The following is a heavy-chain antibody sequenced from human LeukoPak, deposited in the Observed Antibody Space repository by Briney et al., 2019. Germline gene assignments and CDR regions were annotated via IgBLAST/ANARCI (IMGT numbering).Heavy chain of an antibody. D-gene: IGHD2-2*01. Sequence: ASVRVSCKASGYTFTVYYMHWVRQAPGQGLEWMGWINPNSGGTNYAQKFQGWVTMTRDTSISTAYMELSRLRSDDTAVYYCARAQGYAGTPYDYWGQGTLVTVSS. CDR3: ARAQGYAGTPYDY. CDR1: GYTFTVYY. J-gene: IGHJ4*02. V-gene: IGHV1-2*04. CDR2: INPNSGGT.